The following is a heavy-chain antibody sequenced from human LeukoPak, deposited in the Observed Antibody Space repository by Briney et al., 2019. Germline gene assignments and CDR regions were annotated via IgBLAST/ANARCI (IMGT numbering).Heavy chain of an antibody. CDR3: AIGRLYGKNFDX. V-gene: IGHV1-69*05. CDR2: IIPIFGTA. J-gene: IGHJ4*02. CDR1: GGTFSSYA. D-gene: IGHD4-17*01. Sequence: ASVKVSCKASGGTFSSYAISWVRQAPGQGLEWMGRIIPIFGTANYAQKFQGRVTITTDESTSTAYMELSSLRSEDTTVYYCAIGRLYGKNFDXWGQGTLVTV.